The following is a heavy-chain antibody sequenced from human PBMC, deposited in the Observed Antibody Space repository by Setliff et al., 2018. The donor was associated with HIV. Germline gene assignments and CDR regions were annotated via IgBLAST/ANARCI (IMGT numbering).Heavy chain of an antibody. CDR1: GGSISSSNW. D-gene: IGHD3-10*01. CDR3: ARVTMVRGVSWGWFDP. CDR2: IYHSGST. V-gene: IGHV4-4*02. J-gene: IGHJ5*02. Sequence: PSETLSLTCAVSGGSISSSNWWNWVRQPPGKGLEWIGQIYHSGSTNYNPSLKSRVTISVDKSKKQFSLKLSSLRSEDTAVYYCARVTMVRGVSWGWFDPWGQGTLVTSPQ.